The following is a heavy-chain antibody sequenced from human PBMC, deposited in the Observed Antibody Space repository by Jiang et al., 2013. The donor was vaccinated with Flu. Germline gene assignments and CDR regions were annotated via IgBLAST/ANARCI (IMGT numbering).Heavy chain of an antibody. Sequence: GAEVRKPGSSVKVSCKASGGTFSSYSINWVRQTPGQGLEWMGGIIPIFGTANFAQKFQGRVTITADESTSTAYMELSSLKSEDTAVYYCARKLRGEDYFYYGMDVWGQGTTVTVSS. CDR3: ARKLRGEDYFYYGMDV. D-gene: IGHD3-16*01. CDR1: GGTFSSYS. V-gene: IGHV1-69*01. J-gene: IGHJ6*02. CDR2: IIPIFGTA.